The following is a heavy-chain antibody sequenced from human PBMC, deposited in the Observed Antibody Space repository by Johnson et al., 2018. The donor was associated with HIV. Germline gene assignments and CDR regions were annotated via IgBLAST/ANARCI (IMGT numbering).Heavy chain of an antibody. CDR3: ASSQGSGEGAFDI. Sequence: VQLVESGGGLVQPGGSLRLSCAASGFTFSSYAMHWVRQAPGKGLEWVSGISWNSGSIGYVDSVKGRFTISRDNAKNSLYLQMNSLRAEDTAVYYCASSQGSGEGAFDIWGQGTVVTVSS. CDR2: ISWNSGSI. D-gene: IGHD2-21*01. V-gene: IGHV3-9*01. CDR1: GFTFSSYA. J-gene: IGHJ3*02.